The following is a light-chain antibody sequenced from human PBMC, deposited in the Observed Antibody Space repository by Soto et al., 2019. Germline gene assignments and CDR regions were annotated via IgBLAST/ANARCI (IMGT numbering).Light chain of an antibody. CDR1: SSNIGSNT. J-gene: IGLJ2*01. CDR2: SNN. V-gene: IGLV1-44*01. CDR3: AAWDDNLNGLV. Sequence: QSVLTQPPXASGTPGQXVTISCSGSSSNIGSNTVNWYQQLPGTAPKLLIYSNNQRPSGVPDRFSGSKSGTSASLAISGLQSEDEADYYCAAWDDNLNGLVFGGGTKLTVL.